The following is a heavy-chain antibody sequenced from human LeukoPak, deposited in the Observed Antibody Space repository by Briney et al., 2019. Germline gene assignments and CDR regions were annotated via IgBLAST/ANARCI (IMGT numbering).Heavy chain of an antibody. CDR2: ISSSGSTN. CDR1: GFTFSDYY. Sequence: PGGSLRLSCAASGFTFSDYYMSWIRQAPGKGLEWVSYISSSGSTNYYADSVKGRFTISRDNSKNTLSLQMNSLRAEDTAVYYCARDHRSGYSDYWGQGTLVTVSS. J-gene: IGHJ4*02. CDR3: ARDHRSGYSDY. V-gene: IGHV3-11*04. D-gene: IGHD3-22*01.